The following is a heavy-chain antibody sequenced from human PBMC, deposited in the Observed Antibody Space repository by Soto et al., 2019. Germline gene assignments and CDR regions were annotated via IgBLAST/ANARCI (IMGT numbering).Heavy chain of an antibody. V-gene: IGHV3-30*18. CDR1: GFTFSSYG. Sequence: GGSLRLSCAASGFTFSSYGMHWVRQAPGKGLEWVAVISYDGSNKYYADSVKGRFTISRDNSKNTLYLQMNSLRAEDTAVYYCAKEFTRSYGDSPFDYWGQGTLVTVSS. CDR2: ISYDGSNK. J-gene: IGHJ4*02. D-gene: IGHD4-17*01. CDR3: AKEFTRSYGDSPFDY.